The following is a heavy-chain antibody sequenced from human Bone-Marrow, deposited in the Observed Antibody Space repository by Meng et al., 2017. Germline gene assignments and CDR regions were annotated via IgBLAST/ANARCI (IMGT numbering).Heavy chain of an antibody. CDR2: IYYSGST. Sequence: QARRQGPGPGAVKPSQTLSLTCTVSGGSISSGGYDWSWIRQHPGKGLEWIGYIYYSGSTYYNPSLKSLVTISVDTSKNQFSLKLSSVTAADTAVYYCARVGYSGSRVTSYYFDYWGQGTLVTVSS. J-gene: IGHJ4*02. V-gene: IGHV4-31*01. D-gene: IGHD1-26*01. CDR3: ARVGYSGSRVTSYYFDY. CDR1: GGSISSGGYD.